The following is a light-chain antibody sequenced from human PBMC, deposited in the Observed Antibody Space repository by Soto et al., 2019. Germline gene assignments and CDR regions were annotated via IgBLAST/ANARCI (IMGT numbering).Light chain of an antibody. V-gene: IGKV3-20*01. CDR2: GAS. CDR1: QSVSSY. CDR3: QQYGSSAWT. Sequence: EIVLTQSPATLSLSPGERATLSCSASQSVSSYLAWYQQKPGQAPRLLIYGASTRATGIPDRFSGSGSGTDFTLTISRLEPEDFAVYYCQQYGSSAWTFGQGTKVDIK. J-gene: IGKJ1*01.